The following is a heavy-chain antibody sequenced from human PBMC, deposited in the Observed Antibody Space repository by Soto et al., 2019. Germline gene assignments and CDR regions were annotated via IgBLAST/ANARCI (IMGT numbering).Heavy chain of an antibody. Sequence: EVQLVESGGGLVQPGGSLRLSCAASGFTFTTYWMHWVRQAPGKGLMWVSRINSDGTTTNYADSVKGRFTISRDNAKNTVYLQMDSLRPEDTAVYYCARVSTGGYEWNWGQGTLVTVSS. CDR2: INSDGTTT. J-gene: IGHJ4*02. CDR3: ARVSTGGYEWN. D-gene: IGHD5-12*01. V-gene: IGHV3-74*01. CDR1: GFTFTTYW.